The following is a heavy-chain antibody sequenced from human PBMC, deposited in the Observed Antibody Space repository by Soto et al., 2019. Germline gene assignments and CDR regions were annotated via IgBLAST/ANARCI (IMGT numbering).Heavy chain of an antibody. CDR2: IYYSGST. J-gene: IGHJ4*02. V-gene: IGHV4-30-4*01. CDR1: GGSISSGDYY. D-gene: IGHD4-17*01. Sequence: QVQLQESGPGLVKPSQTLSLTCTVSGGSISSGDYYWSWIRQPPGKGLEWIGHIYYSGSTYYNPSLKSRVTISVDTSKNQFSLKLSSVTATDTAVYYCARDLVDGDYFDYWGQGTLVTVSS. CDR3: ARDLVDGDYFDY.